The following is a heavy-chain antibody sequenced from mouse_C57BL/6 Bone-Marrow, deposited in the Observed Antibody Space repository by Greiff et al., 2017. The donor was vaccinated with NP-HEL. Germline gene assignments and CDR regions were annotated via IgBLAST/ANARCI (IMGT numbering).Heavy chain of an antibody. CDR1: GYTFTDYE. CDR2: IDPETGGT. D-gene: IGHD1-1*01. V-gene: IGHV1-15*01. CDR3: TRWGYYGSSYRNARDY. J-gene: IGHJ4*01. Sequence: VQLQQSGAELVRPGASVTLSCKASGYTFTDYEMHWVKQTPVHGLEWIGAIDPETGGTAYNQKFKGKAILTADKSSSTAYMELRSLTSEDSAVYYCTRWGYYGSSYRNARDYWGQGTSVTVSS.